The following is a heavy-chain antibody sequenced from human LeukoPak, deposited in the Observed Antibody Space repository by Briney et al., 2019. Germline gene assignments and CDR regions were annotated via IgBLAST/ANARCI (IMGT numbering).Heavy chain of an antibody. V-gene: IGHV1-69*05. D-gene: IGHD2-15*01. CDR1: GGTFSSYA. CDR2: IIPIFGTA. CDR3: ASAYVYCSGGSCYSGYYYYMDV. Sequence: ALVKVSCKASGGTFSSYAISWVRQAPGQGLEWMGGIIPIFGTANYAQKFQGRVTITTDESTSTAYMELSSLRSEDTAVYYCASAYVYCSGGSCYSGYYYYMDVWGKGTTVTVSS. J-gene: IGHJ6*03.